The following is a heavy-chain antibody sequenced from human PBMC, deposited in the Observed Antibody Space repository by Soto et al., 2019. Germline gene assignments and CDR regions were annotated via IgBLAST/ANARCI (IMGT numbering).Heavy chain of an antibody. V-gene: IGHV1-3*01. D-gene: IGHD2-2*02. CDR2: INAGNGYT. CDR1: GYTFTTYA. Sequence: QVQLVQSGAEVKKPGASVMVSCQASGYTFTTYAMHWVRQAPGQRLEWMGWINAGNGYTKYSQKFQGRVTITRDTSATTAYRELSSLRSEDTAVYYCARGGDDCTTTSCYMIDYWGQGTLVTVSS. J-gene: IGHJ4*02. CDR3: ARGGDDCTTTSCYMIDY.